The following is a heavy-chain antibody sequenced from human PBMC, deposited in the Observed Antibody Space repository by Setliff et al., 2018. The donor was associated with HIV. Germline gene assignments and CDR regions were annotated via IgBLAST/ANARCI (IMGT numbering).Heavy chain of an antibody. CDR1: GYSFTDSW. V-gene: IGHV5-51*01. CDR3: ATLQPDSVDV. J-gene: IGHJ6*02. Sequence: PGESLKISCKGSGYSFTDSWIGWVRQMPGKGLEWMGIVHPGNSETRYSLPFEGQVTISADRSITTAFLQWSSLKASDTAIYYCATLQPDSVDVWGQGTTVTVSS. CDR2: VHPGNSET.